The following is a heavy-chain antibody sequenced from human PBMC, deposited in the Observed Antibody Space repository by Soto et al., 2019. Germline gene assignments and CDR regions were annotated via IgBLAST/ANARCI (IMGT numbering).Heavy chain of an antibody. Sequence: PGGSLRLSCAASGFTVNRNYISWVRQAPGEWLEWISVIYTSGPTYYRDSVKGRFTIFRDDSKDMVKLQMNSRTVEDTAVYYCACHGAGRQKNAFDVWGQGXMVTVSS. CDR1: GFTVNRNY. V-gene: IGHV3-53*01. CDR2: IYTSGPT. D-gene: IGHD3-16*01. J-gene: IGHJ3*01. CDR3: ACHGAGRQKNAFDV.